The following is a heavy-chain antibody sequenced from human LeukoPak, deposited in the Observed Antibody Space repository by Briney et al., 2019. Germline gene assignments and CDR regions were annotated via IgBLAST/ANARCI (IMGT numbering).Heavy chain of an antibody. CDR2: ISGSSSYI. J-gene: IGHJ4*02. CDR1: GFTFSSYS. D-gene: IGHD3-16*01. V-gene: IGHV3-21*04. CDR3: ARGGDYGVKIDY. Sequence: PGGSLRLSCAASGFTFSSYSMNWVRQAPGKGLEWVSCISGSSSYIYSADSVKGRFTISRHNAKNSLYLQMNSLRADDTAVYYCARGGDYGVKIDYWGQGTLVTVSS.